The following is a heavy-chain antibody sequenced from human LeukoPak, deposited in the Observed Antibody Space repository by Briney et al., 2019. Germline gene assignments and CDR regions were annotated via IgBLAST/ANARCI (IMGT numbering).Heavy chain of an antibody. CDR2: ITAYNGNT. CDR3: ARDGPGAVAGCSSWYFDL. Sequence: GASVKVSCKASGYTFTSYGINWVREAPGQGPEWMGWITAYNGNTNYAQKLQGRVAMTTDTSTTTAYMELRSLRSDDTAVYYCARDGPGAVAGCSSWYFDLWAVAPWSLSPQ. D-gene: IGHD6-19*01. V-gene: IGHV1-18*01. CDR1: GYTFTSYG. J-gene: IGHJ2*01.